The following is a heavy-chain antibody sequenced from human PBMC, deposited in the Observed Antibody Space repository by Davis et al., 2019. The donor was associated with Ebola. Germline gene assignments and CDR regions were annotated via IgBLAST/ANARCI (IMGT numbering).Heavy chain of an antibody. CDR1: GFTFRSDV. Sequence: GESLKISCAASGFTFRSDVMGWVRQAPGKGLEWVSTIRNSDGATLYADSAKGRFTISTDNSKNTLYLQMNSLRAEDTAVYYCARVTSGNYWGQGTLVTVSS. V-gene: IGHV3-23*01. CDR2: IRNSDGAT. J-gene: IGHJ4*02. D-gene: IGHD3-10*01. CDR3: ARVTSGNY.